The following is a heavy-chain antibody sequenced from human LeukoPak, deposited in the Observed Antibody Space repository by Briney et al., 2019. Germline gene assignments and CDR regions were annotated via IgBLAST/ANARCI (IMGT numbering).Heavy chain of an antibody. Sequence: GGSLRLSCAASGFTFSSYWMHWVRQAPRKGLVWVSRINSDGSSTSYADSVKGRFTISRDNAKNTLYLQMNSLRAEDTAVYYCARARYGANYYDSSGYEDWGQGTLVTVSS. D-gene: IGHD3-22*01. CDR2: INSDGSST. CDR1: GFTFSSYW. V-gene: IGHV3-74*01. J-gene: IGHJ4*02. CDR3: ARARYGANYYDSSGYED.